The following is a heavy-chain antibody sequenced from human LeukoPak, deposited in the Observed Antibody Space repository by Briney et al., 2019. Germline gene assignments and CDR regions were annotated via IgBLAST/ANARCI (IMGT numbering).Heavy chain of an antibody. CDR1: GFTFSSYS. Sequence: GGSLRLSCAASGFTFSSYSMNWVRQAPGKGLEWVSYISSSSSTIYYADSVKGRFTISRDNAKNSLYLQMNSLRAEDTAVYYCARDRTYCTNGVCYRNFDYWGQGTLVTVSS. CDR2: ISSSSSTI. D-gene: IGHD2-8*01. J-gene: IGHJ4*02. CDR3: ARDRTYCTNGVCYRNFDY. V-gene: IGHV3-48*04.